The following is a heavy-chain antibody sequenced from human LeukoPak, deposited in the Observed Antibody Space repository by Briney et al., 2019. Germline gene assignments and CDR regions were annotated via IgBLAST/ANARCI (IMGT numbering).Heavy chain of an antibody. J-gene: IGHJ4*02. CDR3: ARSNGSYRYNSLGDY. V-gene: IGHV3-30-3*01. Sequence: PGGSLRLSCAVSGFAFSSYAMHWVRQAPGKGLEWVAVISYDGSNKYYADSVKGRFTISRDNSKNTLYLQMNSLRAEDTAVYYCARSNGSYRYNSLGDYWGQGTLVTVSS. CDR2: ISYDGSNK. D-gene: IGHD3-16*02. CDR1: GFAFSSYA.